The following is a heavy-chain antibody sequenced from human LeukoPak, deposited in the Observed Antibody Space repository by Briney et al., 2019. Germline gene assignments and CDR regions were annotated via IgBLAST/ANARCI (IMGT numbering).Heavy chain of an antibody. J-gene: IGHJ4*02. V-gene: IGHV1-46*01. D-gene: IGHD2-15*01. Sequence: ASVKVSCKASGYDFTTNYIHWVRQAPGQGLQWMGTINPSVGSTTYGQRFRGRVTMTRDTSTAIVYMDLSSLTSEDTAIYYCAKGYCTGASCYVLDSWGQGTLVTVSS. CDR3: AKGYCTGASCYVLDS. CDR2: INPSVGST. CDR1: GYDFTTNY.